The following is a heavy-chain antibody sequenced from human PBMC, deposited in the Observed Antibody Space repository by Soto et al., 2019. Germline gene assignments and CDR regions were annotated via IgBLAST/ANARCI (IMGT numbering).Heavy chain of an antibody. CDR2: ISAYNGNT. Sequence: QVQLVQSGAEVKKPGASVKVSCKASGYTFTSYGISWVRQAPGQGLEWMGWISAYNGNTNYAQKLQGRVTMTTDTTTSTAYMELRSLRSDDTAVYYCASASTYDYVWGSYRLGGAYYFDYWGQGTLVTVSS. V-gene: IGHV1-18*04. D-gene: IGHD3-16*02. CDR1: GYTFTSYG. J-gene: IGHJ4*02. CDR3: ASASTYDYVWGSYRLGGAYYFDY.